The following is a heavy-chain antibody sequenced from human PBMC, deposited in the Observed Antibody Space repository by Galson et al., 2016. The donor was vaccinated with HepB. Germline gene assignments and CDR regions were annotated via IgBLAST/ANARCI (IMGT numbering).Heavy chain of an antibody. V-gene: IGHV3-9*01. CDR3: AKDISSVLYYSVMDV. CDR1: GFNLYDYA. CDR2: INWNSGRI. D-gene: IGHD3-10*01. Sequence: SLRLSCAASGFNLYDYAMHWVRQVPGQGLEWVSGINWNSGRIDYADSVKGRFTITRDNSRNSLHLQMNSLRAEDTALYYRAKDISSVLYYSVMDVWGQGTTVTVSS. J-gene: IGHJ6*02.